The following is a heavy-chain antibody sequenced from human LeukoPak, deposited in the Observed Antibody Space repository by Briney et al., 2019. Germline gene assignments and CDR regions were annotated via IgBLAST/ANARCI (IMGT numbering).Heavy chain of an antibody. CDR2: ISSSGSTI. D-gene: IGHD3-22*01. CDR1: GFTFSSYA. CDR3: ARDWRDSSGKFPNDAFDI. Sequence: PGGSLRLSCAASGFTFSSYAMSWVRQAPGKGLAWVSYISSSGSTIYYADSVKGRFTISRDNAKNSLYLQMNSLRAEDTAVYYCARDWRDSSGKFPNDAFDIWGQGTMVTVSS. J-gene: IGHJ3*02. V-gene: IGHV3-48*04.